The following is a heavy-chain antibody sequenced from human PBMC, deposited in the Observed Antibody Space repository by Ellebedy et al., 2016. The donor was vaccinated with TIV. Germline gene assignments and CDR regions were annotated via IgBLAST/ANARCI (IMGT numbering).Heavy chain of an antibody. Sequence: ASVKVSCXASGYTFTGYYMHWVRQAPGQGLEWMGWINPNSGGTNYAQKFQGRVTMTRNTSISTAYMELSSLRSEDTAVYYCARVGGGYDSNDYWGQGTLVTVSS. CDR3: ARVGGGYDSNDY. D-gene: IGHD5-12*01. CDR1: GYTFTGYY. V-gene: IGHV1-2*02. J-gene: IGHJ4*02. CDR2: INPNSGGT.